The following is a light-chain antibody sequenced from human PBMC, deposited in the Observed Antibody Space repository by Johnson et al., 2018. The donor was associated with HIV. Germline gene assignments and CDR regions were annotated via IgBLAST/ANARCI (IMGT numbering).Light chain of an antibody. CDR2: DNN. Sequence: QAVLTQPPSVSAAPGQKVTISCSGTSSNIGNNYVSWYQQFPGTAPKLVIYDNNNRPSGIPDRFSGSKSGTSATLGITGLQTGDEADYYCGTWDSGLSGYVFGSWTKVTVL. CDR1: SSNIGNNY. CDR3: GTWDSGLSGYV. J-gene: IGLJ1*01. V-gene: IGLV1-51*01.